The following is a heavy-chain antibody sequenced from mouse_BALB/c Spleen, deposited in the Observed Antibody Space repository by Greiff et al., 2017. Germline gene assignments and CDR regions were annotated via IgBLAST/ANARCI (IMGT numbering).Heavy chain of an antibody. CDR1: GYSFTGYF. J-gene: IGHJ4*01. CDR2: INPYNGDT. CDR3: GRSFYDGYPPYAMDY. V-gene: IGHV1-37*01. D-gene: IGHD2-3*01. Sequence: EVQGVESGPELVKPGASVKISCKASGYSFTGYFMNWVKQSHGKSLEWIGRINPYNGDTFYNQKFKGKATLTVDKSSSTAHMELLSLTSEDSAVYYCGRSFYDGYPPYAMDYWGQGTSVTVSS.